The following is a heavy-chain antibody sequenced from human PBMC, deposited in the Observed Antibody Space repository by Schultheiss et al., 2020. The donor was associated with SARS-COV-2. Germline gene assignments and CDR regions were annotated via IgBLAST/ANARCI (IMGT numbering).Heavy chain of an antibody. CDR1: GVSFSGYY. CDR3: ARMAFDSSGYYPNWFDP. J-gene: IGHJ5*02. Sequence: GSLRLSCAVYGVSFSGYYWSWIRQPPGKGLEWIGEINHSGSTNYNPSLKSRVTISVDTSKNQFSLKLSSVTAADTAVYYCARMAFDSSGYYPNWFDPWGHGALVTSSS. D-gene: IGHD3-22*01. V-gene: IGHV4-34*01. CDR2: INHSGST.